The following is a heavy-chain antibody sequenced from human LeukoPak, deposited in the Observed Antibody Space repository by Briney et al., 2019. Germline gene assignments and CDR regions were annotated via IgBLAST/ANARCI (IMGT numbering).Heavy chain of an antibody. CDR2: IYYSGST. CDR3: VGGTVAVAGILRFDY. J-gene: IGHJ4*02. Sequence: PSETLPLTCTVSGGSISSYYWSWIRQPPGKGLEWIGYIYYSGSTNYNPSLKSRVTISVDTSKNQFSLKLSSVTAADTAVYYCVGGTVAVAGILRFDYWGQGTLVTVSS. V-gene: IGHV4-59*01. D-gene: IGHD6-19*01. CDR1: GGSISSYY.